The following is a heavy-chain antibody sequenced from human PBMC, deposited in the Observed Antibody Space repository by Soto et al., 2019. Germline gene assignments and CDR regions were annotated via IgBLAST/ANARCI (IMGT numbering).Heavy chain of an antibody. D-gene: IGHD3-10*01. CDR1: GFTFSSYA. CDR2: ISYDGSNK. V-gene: IGHV3-30-3*01. CDR3: ARANWAYLTGNGMDV. J-gene: IGHJ6*02. Sequence: EASWSLSCTASGFTFSSYAMHWVRQAPGKGLELVAVISYDGSNKYYADSVKGRFTISRDNSKNTLYLKMNSLRAEDTAVYYCARANWAYLTGNGMDVWGQGTRVNESS.